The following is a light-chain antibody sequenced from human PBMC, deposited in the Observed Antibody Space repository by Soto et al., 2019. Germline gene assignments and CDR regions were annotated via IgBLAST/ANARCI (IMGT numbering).Light chain of an antibody. CDR2: GAS. V-gene: IGKV3-20*01. CDR3: QQYGSSPFT. J-gene: IGKJ3*01. Sequence: EIVLTQSPGTLSLSAGEKATLSCRASQSFSSSYLAWYQQKPGQAPRLLIYGASSRATGIPDRFSGSGSGTDFTLTISRLEPEDFAVYYCQQYGSSPFTFGPGNKVDIK. CDR1: QSFSSSY.